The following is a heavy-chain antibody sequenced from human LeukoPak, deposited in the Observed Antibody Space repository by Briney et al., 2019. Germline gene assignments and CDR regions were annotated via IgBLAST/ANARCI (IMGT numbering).Heavy chain of an antibody. Sequence: SVKVSCKVSGYTLTELSMHWVRQAPGQGLEWMGGIIPIFGTANYAQKFQGRVTITADESTSTAYMELSSLRSEDTAVYYCARFTMIVVWGQGTLVTVSS. D-gene: IGHD3-22*01. CDR2: IIPIFGTA. CDR1: GYTLTELS. J-gene: IGHJ4*02. V-gene: IGHV1-69*13. CDR3: ARFTMIVV.